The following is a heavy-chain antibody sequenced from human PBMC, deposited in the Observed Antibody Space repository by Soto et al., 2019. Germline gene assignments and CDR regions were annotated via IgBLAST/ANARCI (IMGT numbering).Heavy chain of an antibody. CDR2: MNPDRGNT. CDR1: GYSFTSYE. D-gene: IGHD7-27*01. Sequence: QVQLVQSGAEVKKPGASVKVSCNASGYSFTSYEINWVRQATGQGLEWLGWMNPDRGNTGYGEKFQGRITMTRNTAISTAYMELSSLRYEDTAVYYCATWPELGGYWGQGTLVTVSS. CDR3: ATWPELGGY. V-gene: IGHV1-8*01. J-gene: IGHJ4*02.